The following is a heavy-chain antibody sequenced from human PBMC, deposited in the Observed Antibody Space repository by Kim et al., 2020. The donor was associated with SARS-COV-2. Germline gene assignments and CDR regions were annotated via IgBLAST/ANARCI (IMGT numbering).Heavy chain of an antibody. CDR2: IIPIFGTA. D-gene: IGHD3-3*01. CDR3: ARDFKGITIFGVGGMDV. CDR1: GGTFSSYA. J-gene: IGHJ6*02. V-gene: IGHV1-69*13. Sequence: XVKVSCKASGGTFSSYAISWVRQAPGQXLXWMGGIIPIFGTANYAQKFQGRVTITADESTSTAYMELSSLRSEDTAVYYCARDFKGITIFGVGGMDVCGQGTTVTVSS.